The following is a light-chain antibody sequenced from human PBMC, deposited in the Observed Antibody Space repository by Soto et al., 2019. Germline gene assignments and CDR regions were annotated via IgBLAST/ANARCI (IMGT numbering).Light chain of an antibody. V-gene: IGKV1-5*03. J-gene: IGKJ3*01. CDR3: LQHHSYPFT. CDR1: QTISSW. Sequence: IQMTQSPSTLSGSVVDRGTITCRASQTISSWLAWYQQKPGKAPKLLIYKASTLKSRVPSRFSGSGSGTEFTLTISRLQPEDFATYYCLQHHSYPFTFGPGTKVDIK. CDR2: KAS.